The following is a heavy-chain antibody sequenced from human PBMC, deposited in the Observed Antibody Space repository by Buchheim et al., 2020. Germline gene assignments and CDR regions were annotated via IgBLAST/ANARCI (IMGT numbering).Heavy chain of an antibody. CDR1: GFTFSSYE. Sequence: EVQLVESGGGLVQPGGSLRLSCAASGFTFSSYEMNWVRQAPGKGLEWVSYISSGSTIYYADSVKGRFTISRDNAKNSLYLQMNSLRAEDTAVYYCARVGYWGQGTL. J-gene: IGHJ4*02. CDR2: ISSGSTI. CDR3: ARVGY. V-gene: IGHV3-48*03.